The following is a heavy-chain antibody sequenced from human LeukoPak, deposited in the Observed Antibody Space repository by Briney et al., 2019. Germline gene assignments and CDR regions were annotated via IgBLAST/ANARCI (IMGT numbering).Heavy chain of an antibody. D-gene: IGHD3-10*01. Sequence: SETLSLTCIVSGGSINSYYWTWIRQPPGKGLEWIGFISYGGSTNYNPSLKSRVTISLDTSKNQFSLRLSSVTVADTAVYYCARHRGSGSDGWFDPWGQGTLVTVSS. CDR3: ARHRGSGSDGWFDP. CDR2: ISYGGST. CDR1: GGSINSYY. J-gene: IGHJ5*02. V-gene: IGHV4-59*08.